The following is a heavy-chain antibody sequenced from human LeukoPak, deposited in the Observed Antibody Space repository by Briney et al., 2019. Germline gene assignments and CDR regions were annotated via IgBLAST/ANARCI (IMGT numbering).Heavy chain of an antibody. V-gene: IGHV4-59*01. CDR2: IYYSGST. J-gene: IGHJ5*02. CDR1: GGSISSYY. Sequence: TSETLPLTCTVSGGSISSYYWSWIRQPPGKGLEWIGYIYYSGSTNYNPSLKSRVTISVDTSKNQFSLKLSSVTAADTAVYYCARGAANWNYGRNWFDPWGQGTLVTVSS. D-gene: IGHD1-7*01. CDR3: ARGAANWNYGRNWFDP.